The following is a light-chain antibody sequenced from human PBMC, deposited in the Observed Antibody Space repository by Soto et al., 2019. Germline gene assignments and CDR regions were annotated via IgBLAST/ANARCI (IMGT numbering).Light chain of an antibody. CDR2: TAS. CDR1: QPMSTY. Sequence: DIQMTQYPSSLSASVGDTVTITCRASQPMSTYLNWYQQKPGKAPKLLIYTASNLQSGVPSRFSGSESGSDFTLTISSLAPEDFGTYYCQQSYITPFTFGQGTALEIK. CDR3: QQSYITPFT. V-gene: IGKV1-39*01. J-gene: IGKJ2*01.